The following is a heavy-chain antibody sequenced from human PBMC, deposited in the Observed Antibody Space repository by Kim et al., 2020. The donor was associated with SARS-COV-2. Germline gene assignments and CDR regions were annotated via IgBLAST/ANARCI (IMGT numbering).Heavy chain of an antibody. V-gene: IGHV3-21*01. CDR2: ISSSSSYI. J-gene: IGHJ4*02. CDR3: ARTRESGWSYFDY. CDR1: GFTFSSYS. D-gene: IGHD6-19*01. Sequence: AGSLRLSCAASGFTFSSYSMNWVRQAPGKGLEWVSSISSSSSYIYYADSVKGRFTISRDNAKNSLYLQMNSLRAEDTAVYYCARTRESGWSYFDYLGQGTLITVSS.